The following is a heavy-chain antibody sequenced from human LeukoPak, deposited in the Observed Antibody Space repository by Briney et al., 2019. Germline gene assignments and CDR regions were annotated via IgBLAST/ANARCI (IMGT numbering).Heavy chain of an antibody. CDR3: ARALRGYSDYDFLFDY. CDR1: GYTFTGYY. Sequence: ASVTVSFKTSGYTFTGYYLHWVRQAPGQGREWMGWINPDSGATNFAQEFQGRVTMTTDTSIRTAYMDLSSLQSDDTAVYFCARALRGYSDYDFLFDYWGQGTLVTVSS. CDR2: INPDSGAT. V-gene: IGHV1-2*02. J-gene: IGHJ4*02. D-gene: IGHD5-12*01.